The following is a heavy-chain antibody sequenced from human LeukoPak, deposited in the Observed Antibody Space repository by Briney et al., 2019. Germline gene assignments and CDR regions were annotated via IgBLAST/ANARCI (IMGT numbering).Heavy chain of an antibody. J-gene: IGHJ4*02. CDR1: GGSISTNNYY. CDR3: ARVGTRGYSYGFTHFDY. D-gene: IGHD5-18*01. CDR2: ISYSGTT. V-gene: IGHV4-39*07. Sequence: SETLSLTCTVSGGSISTNNYYWGWIRQPPGKGLEWIGSISYSGTTYYNPSLKSRVTISVDKSKNQFSLKLSSVTAADTAVYYCARVGTRGYSYGFTHFDYWGQGTLVTVSS.